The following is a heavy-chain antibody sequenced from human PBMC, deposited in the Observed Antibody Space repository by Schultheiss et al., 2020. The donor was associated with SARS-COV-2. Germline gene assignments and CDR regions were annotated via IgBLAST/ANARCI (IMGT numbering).Heavy chain of an antibody. CDR2: ISGSGGST. CDR3: ARGSGYDEDYYYYYMDV. CDR1: GFTFSSYG. J-gene: IGHJ6*03. D-gene: IGHD5-12*01. V-gene: IGHV3-23*01. Sequence: GESLKISCAASGFTFSSYGMHWVRQAPGKGLEWVSAISGSGGSTYYADSVKGRFTISRDNSKNTLYLQMTSLRAEDTAVYYCARGSGYDEDYYYYYMDVWGKGTTVTVSS.